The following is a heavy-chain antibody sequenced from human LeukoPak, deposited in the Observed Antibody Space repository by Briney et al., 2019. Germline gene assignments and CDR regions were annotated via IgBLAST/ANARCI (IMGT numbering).Heavy chain of an antibody. J-gene: IGHJ4*02. CDR1: GFTFSSYS. V-gene: IGHV3-48*02. CDR2: ISSSSSTI. Sequence: GGSLRLSCAASGFTFSSYSMNWVRQAPGKGLEWFSYISSSSSTIYYADSVKGRFTSSRDNAKNSLYLQMNSLRDEDTAVYYCARFPHYYDSSGYSFWGQGTLVTVSS. D-gene: IGHD3-22*01. CDR3: ARFPHYYDSSGYSF.